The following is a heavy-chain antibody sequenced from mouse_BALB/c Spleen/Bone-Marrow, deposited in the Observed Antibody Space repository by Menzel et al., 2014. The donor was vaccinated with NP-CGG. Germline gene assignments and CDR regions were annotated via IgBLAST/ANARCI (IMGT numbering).Heavy chain of an antibody. J-gene: IGHJ4*01. CDR2: IWGDGST. D-gene: IGHD2-4*01. Sequence: VKLQESGPGLVAPSQSLSITCTVSGFSLTGYGVSWVRQPPGKGLEWLGMIWGDGSTDYNSALKSRLSITKDNSKSQVFLKMSSLQTDDTARYYCARDSFLITRALDYWGHGTSVTVSS. V-gene: IGHV2-6-7*02. CDR3: ARDSFLITRALDY. CDR1: GFSLTGYG.